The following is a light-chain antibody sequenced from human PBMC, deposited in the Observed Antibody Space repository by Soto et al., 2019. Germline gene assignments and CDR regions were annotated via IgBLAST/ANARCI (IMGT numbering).Light chain of an antibody. Sequence: EIVLSQSLGTLSLSTGERATLSCRASQSVSNNYLAWYQQKPGQPPRLLVYGASNRATGIPDRFSGSGSGTYFTLTISRLEPEDFAVYYCQQYGSSGTFGQGSKV. J-gene: IGKJ1*01. CDR3: QQYGSSGT. CDR1: QSVSNNY. V-gene: IGKV3-20*01. CDR2: GAS.